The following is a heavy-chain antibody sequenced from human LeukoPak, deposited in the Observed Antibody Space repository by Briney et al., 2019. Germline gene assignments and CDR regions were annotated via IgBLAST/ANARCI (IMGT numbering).Heavy chain of an antibody. D-gene: IGHD5-24*01. CDR2: IYYSGST. Sequence: SSETLSLTCTVSGGSISSYYWSWIRQPPGKGLEWIGYIYYSGSTNYNPSLKSRVTISVDTSKNQFSLKLSSVTAADTAVYYCARGGMAAVFDYWGQGTLVTASS. J-gene: IGHJ4*02. CDR1: GGSISSYY. V-gene: IGHV4-59*01. CDR3: ARGGMAAVFDY.